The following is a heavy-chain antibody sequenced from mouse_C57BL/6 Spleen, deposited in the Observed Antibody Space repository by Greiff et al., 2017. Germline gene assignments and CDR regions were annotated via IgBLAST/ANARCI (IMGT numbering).Heavy chain of an antibody. CDR2: IYLGNGYT. V-gene: IGHV1-58*01. D-gene: IGHD2-5*01. CDR3: ARATIVTFDD. J-gene: IGHJ2*01. CDR1: GYTFTSYG. Sequence: VQLKESGAELVRPGSSVKMSCKTSGYTFTSYGINWVKQRPGQGLEWIGYIYLGNGYTEYNEKFKGKATLTSDTSSSTPNMQLSSLTSEDSAIYFCARATIVTFDDWGQGTTLTVSS.